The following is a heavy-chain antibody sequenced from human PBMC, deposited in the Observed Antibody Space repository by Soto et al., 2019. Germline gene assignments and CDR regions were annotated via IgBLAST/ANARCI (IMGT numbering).Heavy chain of an antibody. CDR2: IYHSGST. J-gene: IGHJ4*02. CDR1: GGSISSDGYS. CDR3: ARLTGYYSVDY. Sequence: PSETLSLTCAVSGGSISSDGYSWSWIRQPPGKGLEWIGYIYHSGSTYYNPSLKSRVTISVDRSKNQFSLKLSSVTAADTAVYYCARLTGYYSVDYWGQGTLVTVSS. V-gene: IGHV4-30-2*01. D-gene: IGHD3-9*01.